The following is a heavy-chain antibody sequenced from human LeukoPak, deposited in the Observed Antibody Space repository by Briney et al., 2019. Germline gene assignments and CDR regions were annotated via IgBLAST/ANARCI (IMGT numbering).Heavy chain of an antibody. D-gene: IGHD1/OR15-1a*01. CDR1: GFTFSSYG. V-gene: IGHV3-30*03. CDR2: ISYDGSNK. Sequence: GGSLRLSCAASGFTFSSYGMHWVRQAPSKGLEWVAVISYDGSNKYYADSVKGRFTISRGNSKNTLYLQMNSLRAEDTAVYYCARVETTLDYYYGMDVWGQGTTVTVSS. J-gene: IGHJ6*02. CDR3: ARVETTLDYYYGMDV.